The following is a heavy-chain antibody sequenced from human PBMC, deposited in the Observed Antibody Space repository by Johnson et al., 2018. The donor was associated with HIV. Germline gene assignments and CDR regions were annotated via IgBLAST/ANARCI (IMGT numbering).Heavy chain of an antibody. CDR2: IRYDGSNK. D-gene: IGHD4-23*01. CDR1: GFTFSSYG. CDR3: ARGRPWGWELRRDAFDV. J-gene: IGHJ3*01. Sequence: QVQLVESGGGVVQPGGSLRLSCAASGFTFSSYGMHWVRQAPGKGLEWVTFIRYDGSNKYYADSVKGRFTISRDNAKNSLYLKMNGLRVEDTALYYCARGRPWGWELRRDAFDVWGQGTMVTVSS. V-gene: IGHV3-30*02.